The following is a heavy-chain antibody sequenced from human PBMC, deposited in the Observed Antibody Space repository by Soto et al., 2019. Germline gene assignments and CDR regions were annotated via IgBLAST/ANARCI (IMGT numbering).Heavy chain of an antibody. CDR1: GFSFDDYA. J-gene: IGHJ6*02. V-gene: IGHV3-9*01. Sequence: PGGSLRLSCAATGFSFDDYAMHWVRQAPGKGLEWVSGISWNSGTIGYADSVKGRFTISRDNAKDSLYLQMNSLRAEDTALYYCAKSTGGTANGMGVWGQGTTVTAS. CDR3: AKSTGGTANGMGV. CDR2: ISWNSGTI. D-gene: IGHD2-8*02.